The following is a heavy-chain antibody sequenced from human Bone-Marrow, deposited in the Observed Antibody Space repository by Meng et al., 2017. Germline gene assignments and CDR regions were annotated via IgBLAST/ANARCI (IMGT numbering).Heavy chain of an antibody. CDR1: GDSISSDIW. V-gene: IGHV4-4*02. CDR3: ARDRGGYGDISY. D-gene: IGHD4-17*01. Sequence: QVQLQESGPGLVKPSGTLSLTCTVSGDSISSDIWWSWVRQPPGKGLEWIGEVYHRGDTNYNPSLKSRVDISVDKSKNQFYLSLSSVTAADTAVYYCARDRGGYGDISYWGQGTLVTVSS. J-gene: IGHJ4*02. CDR2: VYHRGDT.